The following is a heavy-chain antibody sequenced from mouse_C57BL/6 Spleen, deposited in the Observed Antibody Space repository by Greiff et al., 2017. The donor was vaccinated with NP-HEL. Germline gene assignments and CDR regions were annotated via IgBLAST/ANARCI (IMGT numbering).Heavy chain of an antibody. CDR2: IHPNSGST. J-gene: IGHJ2*01. CDR1: GYTFTSYW. Sequence: VKLQQPGAELVKPGASVKLSCKASGYTFTSYWMHWVKQRPGQGLEWIGMIHPNSGSTNYNEKFKSKATLTVDKSSSTAYMQLSSLTSEDSAVYYCARPYGSSPFDYWGQGTTLTVSS. CDR3: ARPYGSSPFDY. V-gene: IGHV1-64*01. D-gene: IGHD1-1*01.